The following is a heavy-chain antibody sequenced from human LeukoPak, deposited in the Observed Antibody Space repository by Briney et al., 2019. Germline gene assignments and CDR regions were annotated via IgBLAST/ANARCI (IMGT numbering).Heavy chain of an antibody. V-gene: IGHV4-4*02. CDR2: INHSGNT. Sequence: SGTLSLTCAVSGASISSYNWWGWVRQPTGKGLEWIGEINHSGNTNYNPSLKSRVTISGDKSKSQVSLKVNSVTAADTAVYYCVQAAYYDISGNYWKPLDTWGLGILVTVSS. CDR3: VQAAYYDISGNYWKPLDT. J-gene: IGHJ5*02. CDR1: GASISSYNW. D-gene: IGHD3-22*01.